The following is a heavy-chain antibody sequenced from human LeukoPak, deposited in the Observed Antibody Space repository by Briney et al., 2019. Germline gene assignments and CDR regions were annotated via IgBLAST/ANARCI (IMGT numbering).Heavy chain of an antibody. Sequence: ASVKVSCKASGYTFTADYMHWVRQAPRQGLEWMGWINPNTGATNYAQKFQGRVTMTRDTSINTAYMDLSRLRSGDTALYYCARDDSFQFDSWGQGTLVTVSS. J-gene: IGHJ4*02. CDR3: ARDDSFQFDS. CDR1: GYTFTADY. V-gene: IGHV1-2*02. CDR2: INPNTGAT. D-gene: IGHD5-18*01.